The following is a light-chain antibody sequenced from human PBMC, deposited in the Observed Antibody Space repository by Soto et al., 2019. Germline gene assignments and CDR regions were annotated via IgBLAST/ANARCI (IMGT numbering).Light chain of an antibody. CDR3: TSYTTSGTYV. CDR1: SSDVGAYNF. CDR2: DVS. J-gene: IGLJ1*01. V-gene: IGLV2-14*03. Sequence: QSVLTQPASVSGSPGQSIAISCTGTSSDVGAYNFVSWYQHQPGMAPQLMIFDVSNRPSGVSDRFSGSKAGNTASLTISGLQAEDEADYYCTSYTTSGTYVFGIGTKLTVL.